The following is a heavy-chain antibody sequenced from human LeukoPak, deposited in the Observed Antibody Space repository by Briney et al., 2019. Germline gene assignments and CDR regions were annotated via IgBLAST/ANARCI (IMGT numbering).Heavy chain of an antibody. CDR2: ISGSGGST. V-gene: IGHV3-23*01. J-gene: IGHJ4*02. D-gene: IGHD6-13*01. CDR3: AKALAAAGRYFFDY. Sequence: PGGSLRLSCAASGITFSSYAMTWVRQAPGRGLEWVSSISGSGGSTYYAESVKGRFTISRDNSKMTLYLQMNSLRAEDTAIYYCAKALAAAGRYFFDYWGQGTLVTVSS. CDR1: GITFSSYA.